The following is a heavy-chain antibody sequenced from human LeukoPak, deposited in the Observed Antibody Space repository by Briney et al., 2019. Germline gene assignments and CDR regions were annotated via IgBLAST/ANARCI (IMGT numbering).Heavy chain of an antibody. CDR2: ISSNGGST. CDR1: GFTSSSYA. V-gene: IGHV3-64*04. CDR3: AKASVAIPQYCNS. Sequence: GGSLRLSCAASGFTSSSYAMRWVRQAPGKGLEYVSAISSNGGSTYYADSVKGRFTISRDNSKDTLFLQLNSLTAADTAMYFCAKASVAIPQYCNSWGQGTLVTVSS. J-gene: IGHJ5*02. D-gene: IGHD2-2*02.